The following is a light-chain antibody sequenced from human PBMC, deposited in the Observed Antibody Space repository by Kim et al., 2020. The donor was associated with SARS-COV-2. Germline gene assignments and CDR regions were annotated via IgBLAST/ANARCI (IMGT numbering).Light chain of an antibody. J-gene: IGLJ2*01. CDR1: KLGDKY. CDR2: QDS. V-gene: IGLV3-1*01. Sequence: SYELTQPPSVSVSPGQTASITCSGDKLGDKYVCWYHQKPGQSPVLVIHQDSKRPSGIPERFSGSNSGNTATLTISGTQAMDEADYYCQACDSSTAVFGGGTQLTVL. CDR3: QACDSSTAV.